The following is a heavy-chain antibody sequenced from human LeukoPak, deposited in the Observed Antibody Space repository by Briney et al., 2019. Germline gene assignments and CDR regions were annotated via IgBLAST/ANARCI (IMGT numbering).Heavy chain of an antibody. CDR1: GGSISSYY. Sequence: SETLSLTCTVSGGSISSYYWSWIRQPAGKGLEWIGRIYTSGSTNYNPSLKSRVTMSVDTSKNQFSLKLSSVTAADTAVYYCARESDYYDSSGYYFQHWGQGTLVTVSP. J-gene: IGHJ1*01. CDR2: IYTSGST. D-gene: IGHD3-22*01. V-gene: IGHV4-4*07. CDR3: ARESDYYDSSGYYFQH.